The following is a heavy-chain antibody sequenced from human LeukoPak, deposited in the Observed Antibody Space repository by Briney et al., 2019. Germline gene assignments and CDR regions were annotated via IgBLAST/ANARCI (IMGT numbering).Heavy chain of an antibody. J-gene: IGHJ4*02. Sequence: GGSLRLSCAASGFTFSSYGMHWVRQAPGKGLEWVAFIRYDGSNKYYADSVKGRFTISRDNSKNTLYLQMNSLRAEDTAVYYCARGPVVPAESDYWGQGTLVTVSS. CDR1: GFTFSSYG. V-gene: IGHV3-30*02. D-gene: IGHD2-2*01. CDR2: IRYDGSNK. CDR3: ARGPVVPAESDY.